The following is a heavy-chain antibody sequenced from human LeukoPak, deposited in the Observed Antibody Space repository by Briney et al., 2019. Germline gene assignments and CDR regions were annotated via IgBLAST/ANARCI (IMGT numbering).Heavy chain of an antibody. CDR1: GFTVSSNY. J-gene: IGHJ1*01. D-gene: IGHD3-22*01. CDR3: VTMIVVVTSTVEYFQH. Sequence: PGGSLRLSCAASGFTVSSNYMSWVRQAPGKGLEWDSVIYSGGSTYYADSVKGRFTISRDDSKNTLYLQMNSLRAEDTAVYYCVTMIVVVTSTVEYFQHWGQGTLVTVSS. V-gene: IGHV3-53*01. CDR2: IYSGGST.